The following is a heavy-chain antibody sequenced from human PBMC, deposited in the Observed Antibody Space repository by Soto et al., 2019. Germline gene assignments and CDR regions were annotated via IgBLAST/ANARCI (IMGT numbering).Heavy chain of an antibody. Sequence: GGSLRLSCAASGFTFSNAWMSWVRQAPGKGLEWVGRIKSKTDGGTTDYAAPGQGRITISRDDSKNTLYLQRNSVKTEDTAVYYATTHRLYGDYFIIDYWGQGTLVTVSS. V-gene: IGHV3-15*01. J-gene: IGHJ4*02. CDR3: TTHRLYGDYFIIDY. D-gene: IGHD4-17*01. CDR1: GFTFSNAW. CDR2: IKSKTDGGTT.